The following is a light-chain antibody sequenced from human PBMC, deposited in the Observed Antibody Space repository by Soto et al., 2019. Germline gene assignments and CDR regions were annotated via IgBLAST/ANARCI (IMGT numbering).Light chain of an antibody. CDR1: QSVSSTY. V-gene: IGKV3-20*01. CDR3: QQYGSIPRT. J-gene: IGKJ1*01. CDR2: GIS. Sequence: EIVLTQSPGTLSLSPGERATLSCRASQSVSSTYFAWFQQKPGQAPRLLIYGISSRSTGIPDRFSGSGSGTDFTLTISRLEPEDFAVYYCQQYGSIPRTFGQGTKVEIK.